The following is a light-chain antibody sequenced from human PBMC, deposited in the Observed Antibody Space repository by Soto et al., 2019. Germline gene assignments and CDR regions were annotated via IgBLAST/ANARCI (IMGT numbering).Light chain of an antibody. Sequence: ELVMTQSPATLSVSPGGRATLSCRASQSVSSSYLAWYQQKPGQAPRLLIYGASSRATGIPDRFSGSGSGTDFTLTISRLEPEDFAVYYCHQYGSSAWTFGQGTKVDVK. CDR3: HQYGSSAWT. CDR2: GAS. CDR1: QSVSSSY. V-gene: IGKV3-20*01. J-gene: IGKJ1*01.